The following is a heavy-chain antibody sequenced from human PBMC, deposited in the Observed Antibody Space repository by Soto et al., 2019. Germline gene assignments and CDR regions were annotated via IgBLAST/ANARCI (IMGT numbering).Heavy chain of an antibody. J-gene: IGHJ4*02. D-gene: IGHD3-16*01. V-gene: IGHV3-21*01. CDR2: ISSSSSYI. CDR3: ARGGPRRDFDY. CDR1: GFAFSGYT. Sequence: GGSLRLSCAASGFAFSGYTIHWVRQAPGKGLEWVSSISSSSSYIYYADSVKGRFTISRDNSKNSLYLQMNSLRAEDTAVYYCARGGPRRDFDYWGQGTLVTVSS.